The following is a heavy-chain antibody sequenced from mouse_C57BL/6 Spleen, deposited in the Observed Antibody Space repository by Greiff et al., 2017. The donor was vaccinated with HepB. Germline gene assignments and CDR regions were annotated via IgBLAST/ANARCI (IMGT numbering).Heavy chain of an antibody. CDR2: IWRGGST. J-gene: IGHJ3*01. D-gene: IGHD1-1*01. CDR3: AKSLSYYGSSPAWFAY. V-gene: IGHV2-5*01. Sequence: VQLVESGPGLVQPSQSLSITCTVSGFSLTSYGVHWVRQSPGKGLEWLGVIWRGGSTDYNAAFMSRLSITKDNSKSQVFFKMNSLQADDTAIYYCAKSLSYYGSSPAWFAYWGQGTLVTVSA. CDR1: GFSLTSYG.